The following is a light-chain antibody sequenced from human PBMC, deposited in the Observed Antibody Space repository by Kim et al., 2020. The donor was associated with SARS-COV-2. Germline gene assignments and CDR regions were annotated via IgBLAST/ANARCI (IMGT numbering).Light chain of an antibody. CDR3: NSRDSSGNHLV. CDR2: GKN. CDR1: SLRSYY. Sequence: SSELTQDPAVSVALGQTVRITCQGDSLRSYYTSWYQQKPGQAPVLVIYGKNNRRSGIPDRFSGSSSGNTASLTITGAQAEDEADHYCNSRDSSGNHLVFGGGTQLTVL. V-gene: IGLV3-19*01. J-gene: IGLJ2*01.